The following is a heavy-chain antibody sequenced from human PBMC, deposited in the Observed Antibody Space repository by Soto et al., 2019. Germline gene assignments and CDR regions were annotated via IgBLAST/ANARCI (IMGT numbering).Heavy chain of an antibody. D-gene: IGHD3-3*01. CDR2: ISSSSVTI. Sequence: EVHLVESGGRLVQPGGSLRLSCAASGFTFSDYSMNWVRQAPGRGLEWVSDISSSSVTIHYADSVEGRFAISRDNAKNSLYLQMNSLRADDTAVYYCARDYNDFCSGHFDYWGQVAVVTVSS. CDR3: ARDYNDFCSGHFDY. J-gene: IGHJ4*02. CDR1: GFTFSDYS. V-gene: IGHV3-48*01.